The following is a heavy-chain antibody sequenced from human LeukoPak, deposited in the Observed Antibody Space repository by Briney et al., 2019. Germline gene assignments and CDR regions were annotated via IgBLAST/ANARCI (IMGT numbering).Heavy chain of an antibody. CDR2: IKPDGSGQ. CDR1: GFTVSNNY. V-gene: IGHV3-7*01. Sequence: GGALRLSCVASGFTVSNNYMTWVRQAPGRGLEWVANIKPDGSGQYYVDSVKGRFTISRDNAKNSLYLQMNSLRAEDTAVYYCARAGHYYFDYWGQGTLVTVSS. D-gene: IGHD2-21*02. J-gene: IGHJ4*02. CDR3: ARAGHYYFDY.